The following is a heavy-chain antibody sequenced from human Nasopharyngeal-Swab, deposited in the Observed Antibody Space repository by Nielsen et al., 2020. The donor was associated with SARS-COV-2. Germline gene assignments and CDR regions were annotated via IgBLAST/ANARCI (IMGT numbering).Heavy chain of an antibody. Sequence: GGSLRLSCAASGFTVSSNYMSWVRQAPGKGLEWVSVIYSGGSTYYADSVKGRFTISRDNSKNTLYLQMNSLRAEDTAVYYCAKGPFRKWELLPWDYWGQGTLVTVSS. CDR1: GFTVSSNY. D-gene: IGHD1-26*01. J-gene: IGHJ4*02. V-gene: IGHV3-53*01. CDR3: AKGPFRKWELLPWDY. CDR2: IYSGGST.